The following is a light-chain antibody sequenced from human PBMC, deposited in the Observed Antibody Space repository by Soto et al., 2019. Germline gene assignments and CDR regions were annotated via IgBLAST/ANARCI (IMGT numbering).Light chain of an antibody. V-gene: IGKV1-39*01. Sequence: DIQMTQSPSSLSASVGDRVTITCRASQSIRSYLNWYQQKPGKAPQVMIYGTSSLQSGVPSRFSGSGSGADFTLTISSLHPEDFSTYYCQQSYSTPYTFGQWTKLEIK. CDR1: QSIRSY. J-gene: IGKJ2*01. CDR3: QQSYSTPYT. CDR2: GTS.